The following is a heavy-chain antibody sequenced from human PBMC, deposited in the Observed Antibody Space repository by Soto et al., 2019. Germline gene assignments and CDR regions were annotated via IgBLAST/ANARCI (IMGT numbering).Heavy chain of an antibody. Sequence: QVQLQESGPGLVKPSLTLSLTCTVSGASISGGDYYWTWIRQPPGKGLEWIGSIYYTGNTYSNPSLESRLSISVDPSNNQFALRLTAVSAADTAIYYCARATYDSSTYYLDYWGQGTLVTVSS. CDR3: ARATYDSSTYYLDY. CDR1: GASISGGDYY. D-gene: IGHD3-22*01. V-gene: IGHV4-30-4*01. J-gene: IGHJ4*02. CDR2: IYYTGNT.